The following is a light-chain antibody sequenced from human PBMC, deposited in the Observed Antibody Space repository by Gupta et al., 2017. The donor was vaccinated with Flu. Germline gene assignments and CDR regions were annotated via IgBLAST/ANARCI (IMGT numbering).Light chain of an antibody. V-gene: IGLV1-44*01. Sequence: QSVLTQPPSASGTPGQRVTISCSGSSSNIGSNTVNWYQQLPGTAPKLLIYSNNQRPSRVPDRFSGSKSGTSASLAISGLQSEDEADYYCAAWDDSLNAGVFGGGTKLTVL. CDR2: SNN. J-gene: IGLJ3*02. CDR1: SSNIGSNT. CDR3: AAWDDSLNAGV.